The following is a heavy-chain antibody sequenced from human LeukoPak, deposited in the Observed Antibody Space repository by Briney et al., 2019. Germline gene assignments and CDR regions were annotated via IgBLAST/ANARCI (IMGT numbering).Heavy chain of an antibody. CDR1: GYRFTSYW. V-gene: IGHV5-51*01. Sequence: GESLQISCKGSGYRFTSYWIGWVRQLPGKGLEWMGIIYPGDSDTRYSPSFQGQVTISADKSISTAYLQWSSLKASDTAMYYCVRSRGYSYGYSYYFDYWGQGTLVTVSS. CDR2: IYPGDSDT. D-gene: IGHD5-18*01. J-gene: IGHJ4*02. CDR3: VRSRGYSYGYSYYFDY.